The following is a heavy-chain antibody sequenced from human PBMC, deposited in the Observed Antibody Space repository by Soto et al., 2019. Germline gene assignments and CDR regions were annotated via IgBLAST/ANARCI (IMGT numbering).Heavy chain of an antibody. Sequence: SETLSLTCAVSGASISGSYYYWAWLRQSPGKGPEWIGSVFYTGFTSYNPSLESRVSVSVDTSKSQFSLKLSAVTAADTAVYYCATSQKGYNWNYFDHWGQGALVTVSS. D-gene: IGHD1-20*01. CDR2: VFYTGFT. J-gene: IGHJ4*02. V-gene: IGHV4-39*01. CDR3: ATSQKGYNWNYFDH. CDR1: GASISGSYYY.